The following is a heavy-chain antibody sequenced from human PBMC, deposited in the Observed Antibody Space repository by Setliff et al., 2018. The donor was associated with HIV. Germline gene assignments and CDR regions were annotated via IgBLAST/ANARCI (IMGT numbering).Heavy chain of an antibody. D-gene: IGHD3-22*01. Sequence: SETLSLTCTVSGGSISSHYWSWIRQPPGKGLEWIGLIYYNGGTNYNSSLESRVTISVDTSKNRFSLTLTSVTATDTAVYYCARSRTSSGYYGVTGYGMDVWGQGTTVTVSS. CDR1: GGSISSHY. V-gene: IGHV4-59*08. CDR2: IYYNGGT. J-gene: IGHJ6*02. CDR3: ARSRTSSGYYGVTGYGMDV.